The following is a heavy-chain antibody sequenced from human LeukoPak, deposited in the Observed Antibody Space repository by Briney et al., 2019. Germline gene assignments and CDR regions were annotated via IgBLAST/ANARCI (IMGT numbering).Heavy chain of an antibody. CDR1: GGSISSYY. V-gene: IGHV4-59*01. CDR2: IYYSGST. Sequence: SETLSLTCTVSGGSISSYYWSWIRQPPGKGLEWIGYIYYSGSTNYNPSLKSRVTISVDTSKNQFSLKLSSLTAADTAVYYCARDGITYYYDSSGYPTISSFDIWGQGTMVTVSS. J-gene: IGHJ3*02. CDR3: ARDGITYYYDSSGYPTISSFDI. D-gene: IGHD3-22*01.